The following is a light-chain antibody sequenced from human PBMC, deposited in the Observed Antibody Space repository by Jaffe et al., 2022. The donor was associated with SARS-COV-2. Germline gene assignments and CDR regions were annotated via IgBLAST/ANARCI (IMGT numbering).Light chain of an antibody. CDR1: VLAKKY. CDR3: YSAADNPLKV. CDR2: KDS. V-gene: IGLV3-27*01. J-gene: IGLJ3*02. Sequence: SYELTQPSSVSVSPGQTARITCSGDVLAKKYARWFQQKPGQAPVLVIYKDSERPSGIPERFSGSSSGTTVTLTISGAQVEDEADYYCYSAADNPLKVFGGGTKLTVL.